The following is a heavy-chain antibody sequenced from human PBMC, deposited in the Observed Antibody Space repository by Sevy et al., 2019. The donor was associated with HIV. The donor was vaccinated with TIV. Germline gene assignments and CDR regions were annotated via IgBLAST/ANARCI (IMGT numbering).Heavy chain of an antibody. CDR2: ISGSGSSK. J-gene: IGHJ4*02. V-gene: IGHV3-11*01. D-gene: IGHD6-13*01. CDR1: GFTFSDYY. CDR3: AMIDVVSSSWMRAYFDE. Sequence: GGSLRLSCAASGFTFSDYYMSWSRQAPGKGLEWVSYISGSGSSKYYADSVKGRFTISRDNAKNSLYLQMNSLRAEDTAVYYCAMIDVVSSSWMRAYFDEWGLGTLVTVSS.